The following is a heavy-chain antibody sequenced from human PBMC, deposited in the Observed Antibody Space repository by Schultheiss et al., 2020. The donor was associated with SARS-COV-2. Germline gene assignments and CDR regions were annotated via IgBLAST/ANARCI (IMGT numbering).Heavy chain of an antibody. D-gene: IGHD6-13*01. V-gene: IGHV4-61*01. CDR3: ARYRSSYYLDS. CDR2: IYYSGST. CDR1: GYSISSGYY. J-gene: IGHJ4*02. Sequence: SETLSLTCAVSGYSISSGYYWRWVRQPPGKGLEWIGYIYYSGSTNYNPSLKSRVTMSVDTSKKQFSLKLSSVTAADTAVYYCARYRSSYYLDSWGQGTLVTVSS.